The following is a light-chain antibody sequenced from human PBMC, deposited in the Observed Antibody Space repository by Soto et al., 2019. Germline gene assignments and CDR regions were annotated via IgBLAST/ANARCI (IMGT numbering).Light chain of an antibody. CDR1: SSDVGGYNY. Sequence: QSVLTQPASVSGSPGQSITISCTGTSSDVGGYNYVSWYQQHPRKAPKLMIYEVSNRPSGVSNRFSGSKSGNTASLTISGLQAEDEADYYCSSYTSSAPVVFGGGTKLAVL. V-gene: IGLV2-14*01. CDR2: EVS. J-gene: IGLJ2*01. CDR3: SSYTSSAPVV.